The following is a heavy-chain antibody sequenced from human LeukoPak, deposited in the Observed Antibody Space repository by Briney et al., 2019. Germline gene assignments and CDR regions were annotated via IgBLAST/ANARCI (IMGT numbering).Heavy chain of an antibody. D-gene: IGHD6-19*01. CDR1: GLTFSNYG. J-gene: IGHJ4*02. CDR2: ISSNSLFK. V-gene: IGHV3-21*01. Sequence: GMSLRLSCAASGLTFSNYGMHWVRQAPGKGLEWVSAISSNSLFKKYADSVKGRFTISRDNAKNSLYLQMNSLRAEDTAVYYCARSIAVTLPDYWGQGTLVTVSS. CDR3: ARSIAVTLPDY.